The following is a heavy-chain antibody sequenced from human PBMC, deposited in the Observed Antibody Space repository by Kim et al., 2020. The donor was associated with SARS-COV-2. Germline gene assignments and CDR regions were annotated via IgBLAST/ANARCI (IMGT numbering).Heavy chain of an antibody. V-gene: IGHV4-34*01. CDR3: ARYGDYLVFGGQENVYDA. D-gene: IGHD4-17*01. Sequence: SETLSLTCAVYGGSFSGYYWSWIRQPPGKGLEWIGEINHSGSTNYNPSLKSRVTISVDTSKNQFSLKLSSVTAADTAVYYCARYGDYLVFGGQENVYDA. CDR2: INHSGST. CDR1: GGSFSGYY. J-gene: IGHJ3*01.